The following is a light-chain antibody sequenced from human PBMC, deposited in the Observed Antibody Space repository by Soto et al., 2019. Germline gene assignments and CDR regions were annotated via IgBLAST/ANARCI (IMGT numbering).Light chain of an antibody. V-gene: IGLV2-23*03. Sequence: QSALTQPASVSGSPGQSITISCTGTSSDVGSYNLVSWYQQHPGKAPKLMIYEGSKRPSGVSNRFSGSKSGKTASLTISGLQAEDEADYYCCSYAVGGTFVFGGGTKLTVL. CDR2: EGS. CDR3: CSYAVGGTFV. J-gene: IGLJ2*01. CDR1: SSDVGSYNL.